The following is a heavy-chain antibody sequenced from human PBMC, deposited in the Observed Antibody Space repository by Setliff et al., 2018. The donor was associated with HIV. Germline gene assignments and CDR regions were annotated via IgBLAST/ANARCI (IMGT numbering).Heavy chain of an antibody. D-gene: IGHD6-13*01. Sequence: GGSLRLSCAPSGFTFGSYAMSWVRQAPGKGLEWVAFIRYDGSNKYYADSVKGRFTISRDNSKNTLYLQMNSLRAEDTAVYYCAKQTVSSSWSNWFDPWGQGTLVTVSS. CDR3: AKQTVSSSWSNWFDP. V-gene: IGHV3-30*02. J-gene: IGHJ5*02. CDR2: IRYDGSNK. CDR1: GFTFGSYA.